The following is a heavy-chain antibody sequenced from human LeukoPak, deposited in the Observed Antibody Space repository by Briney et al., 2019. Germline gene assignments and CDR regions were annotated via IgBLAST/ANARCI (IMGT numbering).Heavy chain of an antibody. Sequence: GGSLRLSCAASAFTFNNYAMHWVRQAPGKGLEWVAAISYDGGNKYYADSVKGQFTISRDNSKNTLYLQMNSLRAEDTAVYYCAKVRFSSRLYYYYYYALDLWGQGTTVTVSS. D-gene: IGHD6-13*01. CDR1: AFTFNNYA. CDR3: AKVRFSSRLYYYYYYALDL. CDR2: ISYDGGNK. J-gene: IGHJ6*02. V-gene: IGHV3-30-3*01.